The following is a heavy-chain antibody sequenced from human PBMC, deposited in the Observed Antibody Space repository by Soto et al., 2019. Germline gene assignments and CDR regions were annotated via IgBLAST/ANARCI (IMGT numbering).Heavy chain of an antibody. CDR2: IIHILGIA. CDR3: ARDLVFGQLTNNWFDP. D-gene: IGHD6-13*01. J-gene: IGHJ5*02. CDR1: GGTFSSYT. V-gene: IGHV1-69*08. Sequence: QVQLVQSGAEVKKPGSSVKVSCKASGGTFSSYTISWVRQAPGQGLEWMGRIIHILGIANYAQKFQGRVTITADKSTSTAYMERSSLRSEDTAVYYCARDLVFGQLTNNWFDPWGQGTLVTVSS.